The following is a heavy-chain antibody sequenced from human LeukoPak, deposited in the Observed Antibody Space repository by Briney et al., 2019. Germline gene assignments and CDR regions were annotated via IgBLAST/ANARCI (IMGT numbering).Heavy chain of an antibody. CDR1: GFTFSSYE. D-gene: IGHD3-10*01. CDR2: ISSSGSTI. V-gene: IGHV3-48*03. J-gene: IGHJ4*02. Sequence: GGSLRLSCAASGFTFSSYEMNWVRQAPGKGLEWVSYISSSGSTIYYADSVKGRFTISRDNAKNTLYLQMNSLRAEDTAVYYCASSYGSGRLGYYFDYWGQGTLVTVSS. CDR3: ASSYGSGRLGYYFDY.